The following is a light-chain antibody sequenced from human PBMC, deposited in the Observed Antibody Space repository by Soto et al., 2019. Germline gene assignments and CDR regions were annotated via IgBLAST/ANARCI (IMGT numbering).Light chain of an antibody. J-gene: IGKJ3*01. CDR3: QKYDAAPLT. CDR1: QGISYY. CDR2: AAS. V-gene: IGKV1-27*01. Sequence: IQMTQSPSSLSASVGDRVTITCRASQGISYYLAWYQQKPGKVPKLLIYAASNLRSGVPSRFSGSGSGTDFTLTISSLQPEDVATYYCQKYDAAPLTFGPGTKVDIK.